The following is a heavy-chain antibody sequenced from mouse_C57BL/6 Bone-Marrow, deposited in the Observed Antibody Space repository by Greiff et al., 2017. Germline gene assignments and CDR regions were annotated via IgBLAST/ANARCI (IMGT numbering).Heavy chain of an antibody. D-gene: IGHD1-1*01. J-gene: IGHJ4*01. CDR1: GYTFTSYG. Sequence: QVQLQQSGAELARPGASVKLSCKASGYTFTSYGISWVKQRTGQGLEWIGEIYPRSGNTYYNEKFKGKATLTADKSSSTAYMELRSLTSEDSAVYLCARKGGCYSSRIYAMDYWGQGTSVTVSS. CDR3: ARKGGCYSSRIYAMDY. V-gene: IGHV1-81*01. CDR2: IYPRSGNT.